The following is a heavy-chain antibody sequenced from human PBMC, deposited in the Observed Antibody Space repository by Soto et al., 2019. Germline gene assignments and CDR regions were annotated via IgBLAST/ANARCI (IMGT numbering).Heavy chain of an antibody. CDR1: GFTFSNHG. D-gene: IGHD2-15*01. J-gene: IGHJ4*02. V-gene: IGHV3-33*01. Sequence: QVQSVESGGGVVQPGTSLRLSCAVSGFTFSNHGMHWVRQPPGKGLEWVAFISYDGRNKDYVDSLKGRFTISRDNFKDTLFLQMNTLRADDTAVYYCARDRGWSRSHYFDSWGQGTLVTVSS. CDR2: ISYDGRNK. CDR3: ARDRGWSRSHYFDS.